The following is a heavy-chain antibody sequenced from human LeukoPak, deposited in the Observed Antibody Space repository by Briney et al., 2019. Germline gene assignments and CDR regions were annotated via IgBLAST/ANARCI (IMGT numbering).Heavy chain of an antibody. Sequence: PGGSLRLSCAASGFTFSSYSMNWVRQAPGKGLEWVSYITSSGSAIYYADSVKGRFTISRDNAKNSLYLQMNSLRAEDTAVYYCAGDFWSGPDFDSWGQGTLVTVSS. V-gene: IGHV3-48*01. CDR1: GFTFSSYS. CDR2: ITSSGSAI. J-gene: IGHJ4*02. CDR3: AGDFWSGPDFDS. D-gene: IGHD3-3*01.